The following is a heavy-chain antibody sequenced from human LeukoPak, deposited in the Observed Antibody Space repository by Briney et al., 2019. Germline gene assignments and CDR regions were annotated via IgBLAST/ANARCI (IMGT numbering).Heavy chain of an antibody. CDR3: ARVRLRFSEGAFDI. CDR2: IKQDGSEK. Sequence: GGSLRLSCAASGFTFSSYWMSWVRQAPGKGLEWVANIKQDGSEKYYVDSVKGRFTISRDNAKNSLYLQMNSLRAEDTAVYYCARVRLRFSEGAFDIWGQGTMVTVSS. J-gene: IGHJ3*02. V-gene: IGHV3-7*01. D-gene: IGHD3-3*01. CDR1: GFTFSSYW.